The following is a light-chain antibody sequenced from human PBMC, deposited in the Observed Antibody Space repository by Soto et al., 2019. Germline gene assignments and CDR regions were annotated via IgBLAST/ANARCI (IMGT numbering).Light chain of an antibody. V-gene: IGLV2-11*01. CDR1: SSDVGGYNY. Sequence: QSALTQPPSVSGSPGQSVTISCTGTSSDVGGYNYVSWYQQHPGKAPELMIYDVSKRPSGVPDRFSGSKSGNTASLTISGLQAEDEADYYCCSYAGSYFYVFGTGTKVTVL. CDR3: CSYAGSYFYV. CDR2: DVS. J-gene: IGLJ1*01.